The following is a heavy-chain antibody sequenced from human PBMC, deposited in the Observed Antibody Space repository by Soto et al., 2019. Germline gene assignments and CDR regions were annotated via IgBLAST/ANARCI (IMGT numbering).Heavy chain of an antibody. Sequence: GASVKVSCKASGYTFTSYGISWVRQAPGQGLEWMGWISAYNGNTNYAQKLQGRVTMTTDTSTSTAYMELRSLRSDDTAVYYCAREVPAFPYYYYYMDVWGKGTTVTVSS. CDR2: ISAYNGNT. D-gene: IGHD2-2*01. V-gene: IGHV1-18*01. CDR1: GYTFTSYG. J-gene: IGHJ6*03. CDR3: AREVPAFPYYYYYMDV.